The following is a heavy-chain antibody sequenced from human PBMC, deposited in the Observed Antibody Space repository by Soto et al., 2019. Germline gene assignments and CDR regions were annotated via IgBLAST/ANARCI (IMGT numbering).Heavy chain of an antibody. CDR2: INHRGSA. Sequence: SETLSLTCAVSGASVSSTYWWSWVRQPPGKGPEWIGEINHRGSANYNPSLKSRVTMSLDISKSQFSLRLTSVTAADTAVYYCARDLRLDSWGPGTLVTVSS. J-gene: IGHJ4*02. D-gene: IGHD2-21*02. V-gene: IGHV4-4*02. CDR1: GASVSSTYW. CDR3: ARDLRLDS.